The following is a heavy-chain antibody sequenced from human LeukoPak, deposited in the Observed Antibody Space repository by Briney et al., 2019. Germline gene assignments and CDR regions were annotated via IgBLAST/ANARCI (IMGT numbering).Heavy chain of an antibody. CDR2: INAGNGNT. D-gene: IGHD1-26*01. V-gene: IGHV1-3*01. Sequence: ASVKVSCKASGYTFINYAVNWVRQAPGQRLEWMGWINAGNGNTKYSQKFQGRVTITRDTSASTAYMELSRLRSDDTAVYYCATALKWELPSFDYWGQGTLVTVSS. J-gene: IGHJ4*02. CDR1: GYTFINYA. CDR3: ATALKWELPSFDY.